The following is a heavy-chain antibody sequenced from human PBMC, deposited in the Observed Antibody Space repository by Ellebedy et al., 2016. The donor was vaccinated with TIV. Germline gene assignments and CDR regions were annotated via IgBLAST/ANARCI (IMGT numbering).Heavy chain of an antibody. CDR3: ATTYYDFWSGYYEDY. J-gene: IGHJ4*02. Sequence: SETLSLXXAVYGGSFSGYYWSWIRQPPGKGLEWIGEINHSGSTNYNPSLKSRVTISVDTSKNQFSLKLSSVTAADTAVYYCATTYYDFWSGYYEDYWGQGTLVTVSS. CDR1: GGSFSGYY. CDR2: INHSGST. D-gene: IGHD3-3*01. V-gene: IGHV4-34*01.